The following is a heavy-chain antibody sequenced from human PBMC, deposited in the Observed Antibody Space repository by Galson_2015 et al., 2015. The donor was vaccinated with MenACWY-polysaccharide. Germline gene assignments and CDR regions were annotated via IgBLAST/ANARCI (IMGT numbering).Heavy chain of an antibody. J-gene: IGHJ5*02. CDR1: GFSFSTYW. Sequence: SLRLSCAASGFSFSTYWMHWVRHAPGKGLVWVSRINADGSATDYADSVRGRFTISRDNAKNTQYLEMNSLRAEDTAVYYCTKAGAKYCRGSTCSFNWFDPWGQGT. CDR2: INADGSAT. CDR3: TKAGAKYCRGSTCSFNWFDP. D-gene: IGHD2-8*02. V-gene: IGHV3-74*01.